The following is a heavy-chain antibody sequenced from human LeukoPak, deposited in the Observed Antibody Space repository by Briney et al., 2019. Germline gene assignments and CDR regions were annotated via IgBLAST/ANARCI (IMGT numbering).Heavy chain of an antibody. V-gene: IGHV1-18*01. J-gene: IGHJ4*02. CDR3: ARGTRYSYGSDYFDY. CDR2: ISAYNGNT. D-gene: IGHD5-18*01. Sequence: WASVKVSCKASGYTFTSYGISWVRQAPGQGLEWMGWISAYNGNTNYARKLQGRVTMTTDTSTSTAYMELRSLRSDDTAVYYCARGTRYSYGSDYFDYWGQGTLVTVSS. CDR1: GYTFTSYG.